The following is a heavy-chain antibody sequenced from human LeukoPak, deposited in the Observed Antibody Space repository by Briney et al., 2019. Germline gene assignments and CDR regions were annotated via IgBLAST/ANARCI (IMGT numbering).Heavy chain of an antibody. D-gene: IGHD4-17*01. CDR1: GGSISSYY. CDR3: ARLHGDYVFYYGMDV. CDR2: IYYSGST. J-gene: IGHJ6*02. Sequence: SETLSLTCTVSGGSISSYYWSWIRQPPGKGLEWIGYIYYSGSTNYNPSLKSRVTISVDTSKNQFSLKLSSVTAADTAVYYCARLHGDYVFYYGMDVWGQGTTVTVSS. V-gene: IGHV4-59*08.